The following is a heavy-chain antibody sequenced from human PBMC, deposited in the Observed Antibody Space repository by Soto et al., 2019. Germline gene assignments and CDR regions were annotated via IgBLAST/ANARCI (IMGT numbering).Heavy chain of an antibody. D-gene: IGHD2-2*02. CDR1: GGSFSGYY. CDR3: AAKPLRAAYLGYCSSTSCYKDYPKRNWFDP. V-gene: IGHV4-34*01. J-gene: IGHJ5*02. Sequence: PSETLSLTCAVYGGSFSGYYWSWIRQPPGKGLEWIGEINHSGSTNYNPSLKSRVTISVDTSKNQFSLKLSSVTAADTAVYYCAAKPLRAAYLGYCSSTSCYKDYPKRNWFDPWGQGTLVTVSS. CDR2: INHSGST.